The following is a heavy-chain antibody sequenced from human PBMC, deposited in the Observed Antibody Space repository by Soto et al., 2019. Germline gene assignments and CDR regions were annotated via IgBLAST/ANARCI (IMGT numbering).Heavy chain of an antibody. J-gene: IGHJ6*02. D-gene: IGHD2-8*01. CDR2: ISVYTGNT. V-gene: IGHV1-18*04. Sequence: ASVNVSCKSSGYSFTSYGVSWVRQAPGQGLEWLGWISVYTGNTKQAQKFQDRVTLTTEASTNTAYMELRNLRSDDTAVYYCARDRCINDRCYTHNSAVWAQGTMVT. CDR1: GYSFTSYG. CDR3: ARDRCINDRCYTHNSAV.